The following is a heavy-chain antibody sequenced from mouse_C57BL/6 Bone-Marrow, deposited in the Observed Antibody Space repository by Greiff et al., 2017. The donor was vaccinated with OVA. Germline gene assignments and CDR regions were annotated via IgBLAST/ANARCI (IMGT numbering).Heavy chain of an antibody. CDR2: ISGGGGNT. Sequence: EVKLMESGGGLVKPGGSLKLSCAASGFTFSSYTMSWVRQTPEKRLEWVATISGGGGNTYYPDSVKGRFTISRDNAKNTLYLQMSSLRSEDTALYYCARQGYYGSSGAMDYWGQGTSVTVSS. CDR3: ARQGYYGSSGAMDY. J-gene: IGHJ4*01. CDR1: GFTFSSYT. D-gene: IGHD1-1*01. V-gene: IGHV5-9*01.